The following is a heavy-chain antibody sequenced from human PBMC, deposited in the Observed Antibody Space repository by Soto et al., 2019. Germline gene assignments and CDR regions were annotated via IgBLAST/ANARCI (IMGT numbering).Heavy chain of an antibody. Sequence: QVQLVQSGAEVKKPGSSVKVSCKASGGTFSSYAISWVRQAPGQGLEWMGGIIPIFGTANYAQKFQGRVTITADEATDTAYMELSSLRSEDTAVHYCARMHSPHSYGIPDYWGQGTLVTVSS. J-gene: IGHJ4*02. CDR3: ARMHSPHSYGIPDY. D-gene: IGHD5-18*01. CDR1: GGTFSSYA. CDR2: IIPIFGTA. V-gene: IGHV1-69*12.